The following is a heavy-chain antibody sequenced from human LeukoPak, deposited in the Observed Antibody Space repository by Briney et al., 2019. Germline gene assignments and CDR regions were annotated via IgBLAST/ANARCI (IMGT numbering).Heavy chain of an antibody. CDR2: IYYSGST. CDR3: ARGPPGGRFDP. Sequence: SETLSLSCTVSGASISNYYWTWIRQPPGKGLEWIGYIYYSGSTNYNPSLKSRVTMSVDTSKNQFSLKVTSVTAADTAVYYCARGPPGGRFDPWGQGTLVTVSS. CDR1: GASISNYY. J-gene: IGHJ5*02. V-gene: IGHV4-59*01. D-gene: IGHD3-10*01.